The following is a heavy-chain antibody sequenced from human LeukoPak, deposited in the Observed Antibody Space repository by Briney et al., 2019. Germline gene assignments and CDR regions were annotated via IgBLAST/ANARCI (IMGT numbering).Heavy chain of an antibody. Sequence: GASVKVSCKASGYTFTSYYMHWVRPAPGQGLEWMGWINPNSGGTNYAQKFQGRVTMTRDTSISTAYMELSRLRSDDTAVYYCARDPGKQVQDYWGQGTLVTVSS. CDR1: GYTFTSYY. CDR3: ARDPGKQVQDY. V-gene: IGHV1-2*02. CDR2: INPNSGGT. J-gene: IGHJ4*02. D-gene: IGHD6-13*01.